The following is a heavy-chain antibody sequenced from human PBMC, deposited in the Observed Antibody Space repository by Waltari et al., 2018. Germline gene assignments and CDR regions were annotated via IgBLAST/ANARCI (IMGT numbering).Heavy chain of an antibody. V-gene: IGHV3-7*01. CDR2: IKYDGSHK. J-gene: IGHJ4*02. CDR1: GFTFSRYW. CDR3: AKSRGFEY. Sequence: EVQLVESGGGLVQPGGSLRLACGASGFTFSRYWISWVRQTPGKGLEWVANIKYDGSHKYYVDSGKGRFTISRDNAKYAVYLQMNSLRVEDTAVYYCAKSRGFEYWGQGSLITVSS. D-gene: IGHD2-2*01.